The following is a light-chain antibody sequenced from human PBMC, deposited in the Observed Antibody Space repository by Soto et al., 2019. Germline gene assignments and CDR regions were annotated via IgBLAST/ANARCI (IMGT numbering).Light chain of an antibody. CDR2: KAS. J-gene: IGKJ1*01. Sequence: DIQMTQSPSTLSASVGDTVTITCRASQSISSWLAWYQQKPGKAPKLLIYKASSLESGVPSRFSGSGSGTEFTLTISSLQPDDFATYYCQQYNSYSPWTFGQGTKVDNK. CDR3: QQYNSYSPWT. CDR1: QSISSW. V-gene: IGKV1-5*03.